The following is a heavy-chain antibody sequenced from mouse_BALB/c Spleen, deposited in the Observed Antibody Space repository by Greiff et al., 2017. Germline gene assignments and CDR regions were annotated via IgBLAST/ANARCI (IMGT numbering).Heavy chain of an antibody. CDR3: ARGYGYFDV. J-gene: IGHJ1*01. CDR1: GFTFSSYG. V-gene: IGHV5-6-3*01. CDR2: INSNGGST. Sequence: EVKLVESGGGLVQPGGSLKLSCAASGFTFSSYGMSWVRQTPDKRLELVATINSNGGSTYYPDSVKGRFTISRDNAKNTLYLQMSSLKSEDTAMYYCARGYGYFDVWGAGTTVTVSS.